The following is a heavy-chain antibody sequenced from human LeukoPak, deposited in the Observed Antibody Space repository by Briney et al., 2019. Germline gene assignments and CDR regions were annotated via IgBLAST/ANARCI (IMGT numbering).Heavy chain of an antibody. CDR1: GYTFTSYG. CDR3: ARDQAATNTQVRFCLD. V-gene: IGHV1-18*01. D-gene: IGHD3-9*01. CDR2: ISAYNGNT. Sequence: ASVKVSCKAPGYTFTSYGISWVRQAPGQGLEWMGWISAYNGNTNYAQKLQGRVTMTTDTSTSTAYMELRGLRSDDTGVYYCARDQAATNTQVRFCLDWGQGTLVTVSS. J-gene: IGHJ4*02.